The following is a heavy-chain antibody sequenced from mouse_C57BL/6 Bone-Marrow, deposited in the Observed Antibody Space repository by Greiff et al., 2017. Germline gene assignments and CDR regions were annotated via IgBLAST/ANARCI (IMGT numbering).Heavy chain of an antibody. J-gene: IGHJ4*01. CDR2: IDPENGDT. Sequence: VQLKQSGAELVRPGASVKLSCTASGFNFKDDYMHWVKQRPEQGLEWIGWIDPENGDTEYAAKFQGKATITADTSSNTAYLQLSSLPSEDTAVYYFTTGPYYFGSSGYALDYWGQGTSVTVSS. V-gene: IGHV14-4*01. CDR3: TTGPYYFGSSGYALDY. CDR1: GFNFKDDY. D-gene: IGHD1-1*01.